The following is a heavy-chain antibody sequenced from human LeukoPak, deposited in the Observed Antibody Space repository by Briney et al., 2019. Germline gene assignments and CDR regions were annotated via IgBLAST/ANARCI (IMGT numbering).Heavy chain of an antibody. CDR2: IYYSGNT. CDR1: GVSISSSNSY. J-gene: IGHJ4*02. D-gene: IGHD3/OR15-3a*01. Sequence: SETLSLTCTVSGVSISSSNSYWGWLRQPPGKGLEWIGSIYYSGNTYYNASLKSQVSISIDTSKNRFSLKLTSVTAADTAVYYCARQTGSGLFILPGGQGTLVTVSS. V-gene: IGHV4-39*01. CDR3: ARQTGSGLFILP.